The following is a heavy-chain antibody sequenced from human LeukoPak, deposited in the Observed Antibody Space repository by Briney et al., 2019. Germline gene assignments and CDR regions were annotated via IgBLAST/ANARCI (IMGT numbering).Heavy chain of an antibody. J-gene: IGHJ6*03. Sequence: PGGSLGLSCAASGFTFSSYWMSWVRQAPGKGLEWVANIKQDGSEKYYVVSVKGRFTISRDNAKNSLYLQMNSLRAEDTAVYYCARDVQLVRGYYYYYYMDVWGKGTTVTVSS. CDR3: ARDVQLVRGYYYYYYMDV. CDR2: IKQDGSEK. V-gene: IGHV3-7*01. CDR1: GFTFSSYW. D-gene: IGHD6-6*01.